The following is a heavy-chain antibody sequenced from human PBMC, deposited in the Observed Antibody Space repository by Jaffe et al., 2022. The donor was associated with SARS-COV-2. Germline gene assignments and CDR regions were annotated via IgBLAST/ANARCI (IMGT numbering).Heavy chain of an antibody. Sequence: QVQLVQSGAEVKKPGASVKVSCKASGYTFTSYYMHWVRQAPGQGLEWMGIINPSGGSTSYAQKFQGRVTMTRDTSTSTVYMELSSLRSEDTAVYYCAKLHCSGYCVGYFDYWGQGTLVTVSS. CDR3: AKLHCSGYCVGYFDY. CDR1: GYTFTSYY. J-gene: IGHJ4*02. D-gene: IGHD3-3*01. V-gene: IGHV1-46*01. CDR2: INPSGGST.